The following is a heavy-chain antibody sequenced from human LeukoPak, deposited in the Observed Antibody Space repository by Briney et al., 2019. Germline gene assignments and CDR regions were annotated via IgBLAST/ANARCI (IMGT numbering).Heavy chain of an antibody. CDR1: GFTFSSYG. D-gene: IGHD4-17*01. J-gene: IGHJ4*02. CDR2: ISYDAGNK. Sequence: GGSLRLSCAASGFTFSSYGMHWVRQAPGKGLEWVAVISYDAGNKYSADSVKGRFTISRDNSKNTLYLQMNGLRAEDTAVYYCVRGDYGDYTLFDYWGQGTLVTVSS. CDR3: VRGDYGDYTLFDY. V-gene: IGHV3-33*05.